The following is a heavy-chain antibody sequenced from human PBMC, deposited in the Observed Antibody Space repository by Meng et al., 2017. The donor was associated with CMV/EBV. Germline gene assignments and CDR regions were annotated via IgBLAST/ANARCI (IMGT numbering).Heavy chain of an antibody. V-gene: IGHV3-7*01. Sequence: GESLKISCAASGFTFSSYWMSWVRQAPGKGLEWVANIKQDGSEKYYVDSVKGRFTISRDNAKNSLYLQMNSLRAEDTAVYYCARVGQQHAVLIWGQGTMVTVSS. D-gene: IGHD6-13*01. CDR1: GFTFSSYW. J-gene: IGHJ3*02. CDR2: IKQDGSEK. CDR3: ARVGQQHAVLI.